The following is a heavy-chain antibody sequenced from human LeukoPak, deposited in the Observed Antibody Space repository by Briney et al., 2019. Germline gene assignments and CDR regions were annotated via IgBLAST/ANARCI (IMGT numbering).Heavy chain of an antibody. D-gene: IGHD1-1*01. CDR1: GFIFSSYW. CDR2: IRSNGETV. CDR3: AKGQELDDGVFDS. V-gene: IGHV3-23*01. J-gene: IGHJ4*02. Sequence: PGGSLRLSCAASGFIFSSYWMSWVRQAPGTGLEWVSAIRSNGETVYNADSVKGRFTISRDNSRQTLFLQMSSLRVEDTATYYCAKGQELDDGVFDSWGQGTLVTVSS.